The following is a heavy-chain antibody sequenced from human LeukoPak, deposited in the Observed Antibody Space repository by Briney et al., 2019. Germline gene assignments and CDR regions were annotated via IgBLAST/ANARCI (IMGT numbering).Heavy chain of an antibody. CDR3: AKDFRRNGDYHLFDS. CDR1: GFTFSSDW. J-gene: IGHJ4*02. V-gene: IGHV3-23*01. CDR2: ISDSGGNT. D-gene: IGHD4-17*01. Sequence: GGSLRLSCAASGFTFSSDWMSRVRQAPGKGLEWVSVISDSGGNTYYADSVKGRFTVSRDISKSTLYLQMNSLRAEDTAIYYCAKDFRRNGDYHLFDSWGQGTQVTVSS.